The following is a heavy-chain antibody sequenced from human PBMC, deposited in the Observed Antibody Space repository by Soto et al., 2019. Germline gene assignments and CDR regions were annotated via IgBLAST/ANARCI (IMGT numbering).Heavy chain of an antibody. Sequence: PGGSLRLSCAASGFTSSSYWMHWVRQAPGKGLVWVSRINSDGSSTSYADSVKGRFTISRDNAKNTLYLQMNSLRAEDTAVYYCARDSGPLDSSGYYSFGYWGQGTLVTVSS. CDR3: ARDSGPLDSSGYYSFGY. J-gene: IGHJ4*02. D-gene: IGHD3-22*01. V-gene: IGHV3-74*01. CDR2: INSDGSST. CDR1: GFTSSSYW.